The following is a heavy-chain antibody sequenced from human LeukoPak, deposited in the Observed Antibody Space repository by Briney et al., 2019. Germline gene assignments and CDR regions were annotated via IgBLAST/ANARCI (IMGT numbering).Heavy chain of an antibody. D-gene: IGHD6-6*01. J-gene: IGHJ6*03. CDR2: ISWNSGSI. V-gene: IGHV3-9*01. CDR3: ARVGYSSSNYYYYYMDV. CDR1: GFTFDDYA. Sequence: GGSLRLSCAASGFTFDDYAMHWVRQAPGKGLEWVSGISWNSGSIGYADSVKGRFTISRDNAKNSLYLQMNSLRAEDTALYHCARVGYSSSNYYYYYMDVWGKGTTVTVSS.